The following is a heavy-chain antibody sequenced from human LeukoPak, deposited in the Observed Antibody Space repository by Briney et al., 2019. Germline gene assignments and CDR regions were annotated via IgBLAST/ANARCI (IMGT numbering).Heavy chain of an antibody. CDR1: GFTFSAYW. Sequence: GGSLRLSCAASGFTFSAYWMSWVRQAPGRGLEWVANIKQDGSDKYYVDSVKGRFTISRDNAKNSLYLQMNSLRAEDTAVYYCARKTVVGSYFDYWGQGTPVTVSS. V-gene: IGHV3-7*03. CDR3: ARKTVVGSYFDY. D-gene: IGHD4-23*01. CDR2: IKQDGSDK. J-gene: IGHJ4*02.